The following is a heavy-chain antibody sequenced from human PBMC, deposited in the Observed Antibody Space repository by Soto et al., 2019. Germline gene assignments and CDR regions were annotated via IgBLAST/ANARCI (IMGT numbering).Heavy chain of an antibody. J-gene: IGHJ4*02. D-gene: IGHD3-3*01. CDR2: IYSGGST. V-gene: IGHV3-66*01. CDR1: GFTVSSNY. CDR3: ARGWSLKLRFLEWLFGGFDY. Sequence: EVQLVESGGGLVQPGGSLRLSCAASGFTVSSNYMSWVRQAPGKGLEWVSVIYSGGSTYYADSVKGRFTISRDNSKNTLYLQMNSLRAEDTAVYYCARGWSLKLRFLEWLFGGFDYWGQGTLVTVSS.